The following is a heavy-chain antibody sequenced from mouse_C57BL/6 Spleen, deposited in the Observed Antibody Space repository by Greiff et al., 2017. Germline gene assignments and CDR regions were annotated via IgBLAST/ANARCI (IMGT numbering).Heavy chain of an antibody. CDR1: GYTFTSYG. CDR3: ADGAY. J-gene: IGHJ3*01. D-gene: IGHD2-3*01. V-gene: IGHV1-81*01. Sequence: VKLMESGAELARPGASVKLSCKASGYTFTSYGISWVKQRTGQGLEWIGEIYPRSGNTYYNEKFKGKATLTADKSSSTAYMELRSLTSEDSAVYFCADGAYWGQGTLVTVSA. CDR2: IYPRSGNT.